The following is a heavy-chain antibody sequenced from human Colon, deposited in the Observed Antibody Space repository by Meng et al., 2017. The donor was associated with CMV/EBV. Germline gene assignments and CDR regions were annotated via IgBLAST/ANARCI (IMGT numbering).Heavy chain of an antibody. V-gene: IGHV4-39*07. Sequence: SLSPSCTVSAGSISSSSYYWGWIRQPPGKGLEWIGRIYYSGSTYYNPSLKRRVPISVDTSKNQFSLKLSSVTAADTAVYYCARVRYCSSTSSSRGWFDPWGQGTLVTVSS. J-gene: IGHJ5*02. CDR2: IYYSGST. D-gene: IGHD2-2*01. CDR3: ARVRYCSSTSSSRGWFDP. CDR1: AGSISSSSYY.